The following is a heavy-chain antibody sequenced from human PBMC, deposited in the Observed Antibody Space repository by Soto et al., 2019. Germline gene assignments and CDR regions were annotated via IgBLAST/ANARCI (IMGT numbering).Heavy chain of an antibody. CDR1: GFTFSSYG. J-gene: IGHJ3*02. V-gene: IGHV3-30*18. D-gene: IGHD3-22*01. CDR3: AKDGRRYYDSSGYYYQAALAGAFDI. Sequence: GGSLRLSCAASGFTFSSYGMHWVRQAPGKGLEWVAVISYDGSNKYYADSVKGRFTISRDNSKNTLYLQMNSLRAEDTAVYYCAKDGRRYYDSSGYYYQAALAGAFDIWGQGTMVTVSS. CDR2: ISYDGSNK.